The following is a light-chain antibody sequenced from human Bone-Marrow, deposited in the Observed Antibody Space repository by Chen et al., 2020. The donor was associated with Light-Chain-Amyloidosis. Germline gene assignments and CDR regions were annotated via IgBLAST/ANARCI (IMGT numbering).Light chain of an antibody. CDR3: QSYATSNRFVV. V-gene: IGLV6-57*01. CDR1: SGSIATNF. J-gene: IGLJ2*01. Sequence: NFMLTPPHSVSKSPGVTVTISCTRSSGSIATNFVQWYQQRSGSSPTTVIFEDKQRPSGVHDRFSGSIDTSSNSASLTISGLTTEDEADYYCQSYATSNRFVVFGGGTKLTAL. CDR2: EDK.